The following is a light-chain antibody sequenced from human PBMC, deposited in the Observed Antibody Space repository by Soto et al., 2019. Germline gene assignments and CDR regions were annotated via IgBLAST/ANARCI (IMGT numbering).Light chain of an antibody. CDR1: QSVSSY. V-gene: IGKV3-11*01. CDR2: DAS. J-gene: IGKJ2*01. CDR3: QPRSNWYT. Sequence: EIVLTQSPATLSLSPGERAILSCRASQSVSSYLAWYQQKPGQAPRLLFYDASYRASGIPARFSGSGAGTDFTLTISSLEPEDFAGYYCQPRSNWYTFGQGTKLEIK.